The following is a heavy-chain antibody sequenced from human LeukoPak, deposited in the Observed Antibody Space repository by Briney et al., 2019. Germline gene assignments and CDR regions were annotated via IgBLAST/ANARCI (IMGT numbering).Heavy chain of an antibody. CDR3: ARPELTGVVDY. J-gene: IGHJ4*02. V-gene: IGHV4-34*01. Sequence: NPSETLSLTCAVYGGSFSGYYWSWIRQPPGKGLEWIGEINHSGSTTYNPSLKSRVTISVDTSKNQFSLKLSSVTAADTAVYYCARPELTGVVDYWGQGTLVTVSS. D-gene: IGHD7-27*01. CDR2: INHSGST. CDR1: GGSFSGYY.